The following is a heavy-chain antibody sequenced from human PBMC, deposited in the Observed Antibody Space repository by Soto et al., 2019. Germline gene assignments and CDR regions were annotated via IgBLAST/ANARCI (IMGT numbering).Heavy chain of an antibody. D-gene: IGHD3-10*01. CDR3: ARVGWFGRAPGMDV. Sequence: GGSLRLSCAASGFTFSSYTMIWVRQAPGKGLEWVSSISSSSSYIYYADSVKGRFTISRDNAKNSLYLQMNSLRAEDTALYYCARVGWFGRAPGMDVWGQGTTVTVSS. CDR2: ISSSSSYI. J-gene: IGHJ6*02. V-gene: IGHV3-21*04. CDR1: GFTFSSYT.